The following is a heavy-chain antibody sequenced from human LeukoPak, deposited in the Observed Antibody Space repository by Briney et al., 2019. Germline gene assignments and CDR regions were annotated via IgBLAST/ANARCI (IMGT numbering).Heavy chain of an antibody. D-gene: IGHD6-19*01. CDR1: GFTFSSYS. CDR2: ISSSSSYI. CDR3: AKDHLPGIVVADRDY. V-gene: IGHV3-21*04. Sequence: PGGSLRLSCAASGFTFSSYSMNWVRQAPGKGLEWVSSISSSSSYIYYADSVKGRFTTSRDNSKNTLYLQINSLRGEDTAVYYCAKDHLPGIVVADRDYWGQGTLVTVSS. J-gene: IGHJ4*02.